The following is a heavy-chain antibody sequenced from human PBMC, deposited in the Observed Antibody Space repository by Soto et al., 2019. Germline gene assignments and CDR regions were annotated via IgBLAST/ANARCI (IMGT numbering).Heavy chain of an antibody. Sequence: PGGSLRLSCAASGFTFSDYFMAWIRQAPGKGLEWVSAISGSGGSTYYADSVKGRFTISRDNSKNTLYLQMNSLRAEDTAVYYCAKNPGPFYYDGGWFDPWGQGTLVTVSS. D-gene: IGHD3-22*01. CDR1: GFTFSDYF. CDR2: ISGSGGST. J-gene: IGHJ5*02. CDR3: AKNPGPFYYDGGWFDP. V-gene: IGHV3-23*01.